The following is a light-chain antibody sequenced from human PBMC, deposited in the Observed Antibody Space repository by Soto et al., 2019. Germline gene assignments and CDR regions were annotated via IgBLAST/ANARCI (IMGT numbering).Light chain of an antibody. Sequence: QSVLTQSPSASGTPGQRVTISCSGSSSNIGSNYVYWYQQLPGTAPKLLIYKNNQRPSGGPDRFSGAKSGPSASLAISGVRSEDEADYYCTACDDTLRAQLFGGGTKLTVL. CDR1: SSNIGSNY. CDR3: TACDDTLRAQL. J-gene: IGLJ2*01. V-gene: IGLV1-47*01. CDR2: KNN.